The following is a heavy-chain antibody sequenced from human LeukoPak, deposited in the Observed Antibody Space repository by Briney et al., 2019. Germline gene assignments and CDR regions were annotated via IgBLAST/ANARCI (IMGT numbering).Heavy chain of an antibody. CDR2: IYYSGST. CDR1: GGSISSSSYY. J-gene: IGHJ4*02. Sequence: SETLSLTCTVSGGSISSSSYYWGWIRQPPGKGLEWVGSIYYSGSTYYNPSLKSRVTISVDTSKNQFSLKLSSVTAADTAVYYCARSRSGYYSDYFDYWGQGTLVTVSS. D-gene: IGHD3-22*01. CDR3: ARSRSGYYSDYFDY. V-gene: IGHV4-39*07.